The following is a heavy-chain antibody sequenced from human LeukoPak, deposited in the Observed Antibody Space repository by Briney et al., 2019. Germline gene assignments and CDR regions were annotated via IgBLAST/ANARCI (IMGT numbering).Heavy chain of an antibody. CDR1: GFTFSSYA. CDR3: AKDEANLAAAGLSFWVYYSYGMDV. Sequence: GGSLRLSCAASGFTFSSYAMSWVRQAPGKGLEWVSAISGSGGSTYYADSVKGRFTISRDNSKNTLYLQMNSLRAEDTAVYYCAKDEANLAAAGLSFWVYYSYGMDVWGQGTTVTVSS. D-gene: IGHD6-13*01. V-gene: IGHV3-23*01. J-gene: IGHJ6*02. CDR2: ISGSGGST.